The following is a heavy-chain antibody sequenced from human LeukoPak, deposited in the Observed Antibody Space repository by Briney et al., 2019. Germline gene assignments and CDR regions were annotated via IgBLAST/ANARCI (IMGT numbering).Heavy chain of an antibody. CDR2: IWSHGSNE. V-gene: IGHV3-33*01. J-gene: IGHJ6*02. CDR1: GFTFSSFG. Sequence: PGRSLRLSCAASGFTFSSFGMHWVRQAPGKGLDWVAVIWSHGSNEYYADSVKGRFTISRDNAKNTLFLQMNSLRAEDTAVYYCARDYYYGMDVWGQGTTITVSS. CDR3: ARDYYYGMDV.